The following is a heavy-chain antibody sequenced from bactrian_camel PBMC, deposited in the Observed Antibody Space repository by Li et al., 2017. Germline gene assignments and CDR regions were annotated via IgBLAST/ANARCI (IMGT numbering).Heavy chain of an antibody. V-gene: IGHV3-1*01. J-gene: IGHJ4*01. Sequence: VQLVESGGGSVQAGESLRLSCTASGFTLDDSDVGWFRQAPGKGLEWVSDISSGGGTTNYEDSVKGRFTISRDNAKNTLYLQMDDLKTDDTGLYRCKEHGRDDYCPGFEWGQGTQVTVS. CDR1: GFTLDDSD. CDR2: ISSGGGTT. D-gene: IGHD3*01. CDR3: KEHGRDDYCPGFE.